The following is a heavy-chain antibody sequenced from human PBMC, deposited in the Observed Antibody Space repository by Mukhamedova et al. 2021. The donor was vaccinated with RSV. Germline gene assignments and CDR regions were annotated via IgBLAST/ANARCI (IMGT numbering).Heavy chain of an antibody. CDR1: SYG. J-gene: IGHJ3*02. D-gene: IGHD3-22*01. Sequence: SYGMHWVRQAPGKGLEWVAVIWYDGSNKYYADSVKGRFTISRDNSKNTLYLQMNSLRAEDTAVYYCARERPPWYDSSVHDAFDIW. CDR2: IWYDGSNK. CDR3: ARERPPWYDSSVHDAFDI. V-gene: IGHV3-33*01.